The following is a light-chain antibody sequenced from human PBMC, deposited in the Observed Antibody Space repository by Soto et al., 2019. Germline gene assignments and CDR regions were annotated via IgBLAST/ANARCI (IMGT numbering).Light chain of an antibody. V-gene: IGKV1-5*01. CDR3: QQYNSYSPYT. CDR2: DAS. J-gene: IGKJ2*01. Sequence: DIQMTQSPSTLSASVGDRVTITCRASQSISSWLAWYQQKPGKAPKLLIYDASSLESGVPSRFSGSGSGKEFTLTISSLQPDDFATYYCQQYNSYSPYTFGQGTKLEIK. CDR1: QSISSW.